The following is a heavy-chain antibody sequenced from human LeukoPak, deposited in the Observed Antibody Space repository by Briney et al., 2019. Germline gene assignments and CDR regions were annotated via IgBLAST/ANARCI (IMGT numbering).Heavy chain of an antibody. D-gene: IGHD2-15*01. V-gene: IGHV3-7*03. Sequence: KQDVSEKYYVDSVKGRFTISRDNAENSLYLQMHSLRAEDTAVYYCARDGGYCSGGTCYSTHWGQGTLVIVSS. CDR3: ARDGGYCSGGTCYSTH. CDR2: KQDVSEK. J-gene: IGHJ4*02.